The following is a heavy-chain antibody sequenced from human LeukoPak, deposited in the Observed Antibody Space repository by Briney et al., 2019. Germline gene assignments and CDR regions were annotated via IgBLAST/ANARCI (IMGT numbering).Heavy chain of an antibody. CDR3: ARDTVGAADS. CDR1: GCSNNSYY. Sequence: PSETLSLTCTVSGCSNNSYYWGWIRQPPGMGLEGIGYIYYSGSTNYNPSLKSRVTISVDTSNNQFSLKVNSVTAADTAVYFCARDTVGAADSWGQGTLVTVSS. D-gene: IGHD1-26*01. J-gene: IGHJ4*02. CDR2: IYYSGST. V-gene: IGHV4-59*01.